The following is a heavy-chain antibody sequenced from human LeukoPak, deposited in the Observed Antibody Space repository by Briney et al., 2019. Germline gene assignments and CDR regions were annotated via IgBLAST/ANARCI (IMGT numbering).Heavy chain of an antibody. V-gene: IGHV3-21*01. CDR2: ISSSSSYI. Sequence: PGGSLRLSCAASGFTFSSYSMNWVRQAPGKGLEWVSSISSSSSYIYYADSVKGRFTISRDNAKNSLYLQMNSLRAEDTAVYYCARDLGGGSSSYNYWGQGTLVTVSS. CDR3: ARDLGGGSSSYNY. CDR1: GFTFSSYS. D-gene: IGHD6-6*01. J-gene: IGHJ4*02.